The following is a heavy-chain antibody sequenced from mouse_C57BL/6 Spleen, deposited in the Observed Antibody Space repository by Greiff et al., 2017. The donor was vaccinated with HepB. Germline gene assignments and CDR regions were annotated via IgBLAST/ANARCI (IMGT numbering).Heavy chain of an antibody. D-gene: IGHD4-1*01. CDR3: ASSNWDGYAMDY. V-gene: IGHV1-64*01. J-gene: IGHJ4*01. Sequence: QVQLKQPGAELVKPGASVKLSCKASGYTFTSYWMHWVKQRPGQGLEWIGMIHPNSGSTNYNEKFKSKATLTVDKSSSTAYMQLSSLTSEDSAVYYCASSNWDGYAMDYWGQGTSVTVSS. CDR2: IHPNSGST. CDR1: GYTFTSYW.